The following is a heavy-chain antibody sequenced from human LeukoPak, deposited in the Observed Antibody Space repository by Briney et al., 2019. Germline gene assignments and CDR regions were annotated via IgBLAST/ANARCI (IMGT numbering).Heavy chain of an antibody. CDR3: AKDRFFYDSGSKTN. CDR1: GFPFDDYG. D-gene: IGHD3-22*01. Sequence: GRSLRLSCVASGFPFDDYGMFWARQSPGKGLEWVSSISWNSGIIDYADSVKGRFTISRDNAKNSLYLQMNSLRVEDTAFYYCAKDRFFYDSGSKTNWGQGTLVTVSS. J-gene: IGHJ4*02. CDR2: ISWNSGII. V-gene: IGHV3-9*01.